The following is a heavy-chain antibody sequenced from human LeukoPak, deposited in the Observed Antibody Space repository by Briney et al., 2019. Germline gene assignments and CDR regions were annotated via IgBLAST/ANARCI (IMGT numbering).Heavy chain of an antibody. CDR1: GGSISSYY. V-gene: IGHV4-59*01. D-gene: IGHD2-8*01. J-gene: IGHJ4*02. CDR2: IYYSGST. CDR3: ARGNGVWNY. Sequence: SETLSLTCTVSGGSISSYYWSCIRQPPGKGLEWIGYIYYSGSTNYNPSLKSRVTISVDTSKNQFSLKLSSVTAADTAVYYCARGNGVWNYWGQGTLVTVSS.